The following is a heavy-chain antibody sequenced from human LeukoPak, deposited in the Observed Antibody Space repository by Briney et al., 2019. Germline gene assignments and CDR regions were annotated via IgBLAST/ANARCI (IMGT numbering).Heavy chain of an antibody. CDR3: ARDGDSSGSLEPYYFDY. D-gene: IGHD6-19*01. CDR1: GYTFTSYA. J-gene: IGHJ4*02. V-gene: IGHV1-3*01. Sequence: ASVKVSCKASGYTFTSYAMHWVRQAPGQRLEWMGWINAGNGNTKYSQKLQGRVTMTTDTSTSTAYMELRSLRSDDTAVYYCARDGDSSGSLEPYYFDYWGQGTLVTVSS. CDR2: INAGNGNT.